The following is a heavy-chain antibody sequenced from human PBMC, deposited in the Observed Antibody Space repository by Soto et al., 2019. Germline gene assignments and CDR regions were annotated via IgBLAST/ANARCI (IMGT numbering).Heavy chain of an antibody. D-gene: IGHD3-9*01. CDR3: ARLSYYDILTGYQPATDSG. CDR1: GGTFSSYA. V-gene: IGHV1-69*13. Sequence: SVKVSCKASGGTFSSYAISWVRQAPGQGLEWMGGIIPIFGTANYAQKFQGRVTITADESTSTAYMELSSLRSEDTAVYYCARLSYYDILTGYQPATDSGWGQGTMVTVSS. J-gene: IGHJ3*01. CDR2: IIPIFGTA.